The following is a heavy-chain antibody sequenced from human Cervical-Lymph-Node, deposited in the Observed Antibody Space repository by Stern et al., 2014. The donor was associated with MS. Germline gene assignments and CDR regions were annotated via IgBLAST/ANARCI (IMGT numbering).Heavy chain of an antibody. J-gene: IGHJ4*02. CDR1: GSTFTHYY. Sequence: QVQLVQSGAEVKKPGASVKVSCKASGSTFTHYYMHWVRQAPGQGLEWMGVINASCGSTTYAQKFQDRVTMTRDTSTSTLYMELSSLKSEDTAVYYCARDGTRSSSWYLHWGQGTLVTVSS. V-gene: IGHV1-46*01. CDR3: ARDGTRSSSWYLH. CDR2: INASCGST. D-gene: IGHD6-13*01.